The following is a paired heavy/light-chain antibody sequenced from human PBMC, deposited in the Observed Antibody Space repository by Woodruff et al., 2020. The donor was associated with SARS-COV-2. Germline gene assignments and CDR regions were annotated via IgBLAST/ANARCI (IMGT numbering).Heavy chain of an antibody. CDR3: ARTMDWNYVIPGELLGFYYYYMDV. CDR1: GFTFSSYS. V-gene: IGHV3-21*01. CDR2: ISSSSSYI. D-gene: IGHD1-7*01. Sequence: EVQLVESGGGLVKPGGSLRLSCAASGFTFSSYSMNWVRQAPGKGLEWVSSISSSSSYIYYADSVKGRFTISRDNAKNSLYLQMNSLRAEDTAVYYCARTMDWNYVIPGELLGFYYYYMDVWGKGTTVTVSS. J-gene: IGHJ6*03.
Light chain of an antibody. V-gene: IGKV1-9*01. CDR2: AAS. Sequence: DIQLTQSPSFLSASVGDRVTITCRASQGISSYLAWYQQKPGKAPKLLIYAASTLQSGVPSRFSGSGSGTEFTLTISSLQPEDFATYYCQQLNSYPLYTFGQGTKLEIK. CDR3: QQLNSYPLYT. J-gene: IGKJ2*01. CDR1: QGISSY.